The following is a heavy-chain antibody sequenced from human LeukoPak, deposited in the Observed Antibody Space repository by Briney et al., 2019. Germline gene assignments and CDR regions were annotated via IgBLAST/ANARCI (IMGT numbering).Heavy chain of an antibody. Sequence: GATVKISCKASGYTFTDYYMHWVQQAPGKGLEWMGRVDPEDGETIYAEKFQGRVTITADTSTDTAYMELSSLRSEDTAVYYCASSEIKNWFDPWGQGTLVTVSS. D-gene: IGHD5-24*01. J-gene: IGHJ5*02. V-gene: IGHV1-69-2*01. CDR2: VDPEDGET. CDR3: ASSEIKNWFDP. CDR1: GYTFTDYY.